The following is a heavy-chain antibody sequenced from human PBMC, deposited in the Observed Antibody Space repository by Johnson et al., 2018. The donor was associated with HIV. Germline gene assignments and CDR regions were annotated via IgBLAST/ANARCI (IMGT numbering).Heavy chain of an antibody. D-gene: IGHD3-22*01. J-gene: IGHJ3*02. CDR2: ISGGGGNT. V-gene: IGHV3-20*04. Sequence: VQLVESGGGVVRPGGSLRLSCEGSGFSVDDYGMSWVRQAPGEGLAWVSTISGGGGNTDDADTAEGGLSTTRDHFKNTLYLQMNSLRAEDTAVYYCAREKGYFFDSSGLDAFDIWGQGPMVTVSS. CDR3: AREKGYFFDSSGLDAFDI. CDR1: GFSVDDYG.